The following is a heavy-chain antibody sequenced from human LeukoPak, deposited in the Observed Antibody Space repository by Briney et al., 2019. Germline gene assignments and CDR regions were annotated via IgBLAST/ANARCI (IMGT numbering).Heavy chain of an antibody. V-gene: IGHV4-59*08. Sequence: SETLSLTCTVSGGSISSYYWSWIRQPPGKGLEWIGYIYYSGSTNYNPSLKSRVTISVDTSKNQFSLKLSSVTAADTAVYFCASGGLTYYSDSGSYYAFDIWGQGTMVTVSS. CDR2: IYYSGST. CDR3: ASGGLTYYSDSGSYYAFDI. J-gene: IGHJ3*02. CDR1: GGSISSYY. D-gene: IGHD3-10*01.